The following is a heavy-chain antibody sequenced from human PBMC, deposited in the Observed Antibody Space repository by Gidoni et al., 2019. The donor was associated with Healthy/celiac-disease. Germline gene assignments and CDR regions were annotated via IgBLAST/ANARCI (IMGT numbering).Heavy chain of an antibody. V-gene: IGHV4-59*01. CDR3: ARDSREDNWNDVNWFDP. Sequence: QVQLQESGPGLVKPSETLSLPSPAPVGPLSSYYWSWIRQPPGKGLEWIGYIYYSGSTNYNPSLKSRVTISVDTSKNQFSLKLSSVTAADTAVYYCARDSREDNWNDVNWFDPWGQGTLVTVSS. CDR2: IYYSGST. D-gene: IGHD1-1*01. J-gene: IGHJ5*02. CDR1: VGPLSSYY.